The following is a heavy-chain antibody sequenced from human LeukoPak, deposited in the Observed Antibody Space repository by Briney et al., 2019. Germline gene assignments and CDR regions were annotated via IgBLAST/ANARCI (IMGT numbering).Heavy chain of an antibody. CDR2: IYYSGST. Sequence: SETLSLTCTVSGGSISSSSYYWGWIRQPPGKGLEWIGSIYYSGSTYYNPSLKSRVTISVDTSKNQFSLKLSSVTAADTAVYYCARVRPQWLVDYWGQGTLVTVSS. V-gene: IGHV4-39*07. CDR3: ARVRPQWLVDY. D-gene: IGHD6-19*01. CDR1: GGSISSSSYY. J-gene: IGHJ4*02.